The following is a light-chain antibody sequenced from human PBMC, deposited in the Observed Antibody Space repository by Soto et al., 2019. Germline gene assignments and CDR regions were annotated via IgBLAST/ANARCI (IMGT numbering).Light chain of an antibody. CDR2: EVS. Sequence: QSALTQPSSVSGSPGQSITISCTGTISDVGAYNYVSWYQQHPGKVPKLMIYEVSNRPSGVSNRFSGSKFGNTASLTISGLQAEDEADYYCSSYTSSSTYVFRTGTKVTVL. CDR1: ISDVGAYNY. V-gene: IGLV2-14*01. J-gene: IGLJ1*01. CDR3: SSYTSSSTYV.